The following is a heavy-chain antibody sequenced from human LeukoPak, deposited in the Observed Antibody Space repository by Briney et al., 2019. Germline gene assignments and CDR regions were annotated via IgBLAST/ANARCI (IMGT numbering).Heavy chain of an antibody. J-gene: IGHJ4*02. CDR2: ISGSGGST. V-gene: IGHV3-23*01. CDR3: AKLQWGGLFGPGGLDY. D-gene: IGHD2-8*02. CDR1: GFTFSSYA. Sequence: PGGSLRLSCAASGFTFSSYAMSWVRQAPGKGLEWVSAISGSGGSTYYADSVKGRFTISRDNSKNTLYLQMNSLRAEDAAVYYCAKLQWGGLFGPGGLDYWGQGTLVTVSS.